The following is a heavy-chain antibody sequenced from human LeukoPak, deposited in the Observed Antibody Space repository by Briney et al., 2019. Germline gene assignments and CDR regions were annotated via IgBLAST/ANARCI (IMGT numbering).Heavy chain of an antibody. CDR3: ARVSAAGSGFLDL. Sequence: QPGGSLRLSCAASGFTFSSYWMSWVRQAPGKGLEWVANIKQDGTEKNYVDSVKGRLTTSRDNAKNSLFLQMNSLRVEDTAVYYCARVSAAGSGFLDLWGRGTLVLVSA. CDR2: IKQDGTEK. V-gene: IGHV3-7*01. J-gene: IGHJ2*01. CDR1: GFTFSSYW. D-gene: IGHD6-13*01.